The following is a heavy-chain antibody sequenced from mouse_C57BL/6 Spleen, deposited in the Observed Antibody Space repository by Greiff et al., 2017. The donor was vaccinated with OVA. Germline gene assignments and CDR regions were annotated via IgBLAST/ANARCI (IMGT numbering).Heavy chain of an antibody. Sequence: DVKLVESGPGLVKPSQSLSLTCSVTGYSITSGYYWNWIRQFPGNKLEWMGYISYDGSNNYNPSLKNRISITRDTSKNQFFLKLNSVTTEDTATYYCAREDYDYGYFDVWGTGTTVTVSS. CDR3: AREDYDYGYFDV. D-gene: IGHD2-4*01. J-gene: IGHJ1*03. V-gene: IGHV3-6*01. CDR2: ISYDGSN. CDR1: GYSITSGYY.